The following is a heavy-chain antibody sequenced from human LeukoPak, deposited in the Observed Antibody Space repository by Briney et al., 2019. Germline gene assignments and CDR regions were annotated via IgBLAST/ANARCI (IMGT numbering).Heavy chain of an antibody. CDR2: MSPNSGDT. D-gene: IGHD7-27*01. CDR3: ARGPPNWGYDY. V-gene: IGHV1-8*01. Sequence: ASVKVSCKASGYTFTSYDFNWVRQATGQRPEWMGWMSPNSGDTGYARKFQDRVTMTRNTSISTAYMELSSVRSDDTAVYYCARGPPNWGYDYWGPGTLVTVSS. J-gene: IGHJ4*02. CDR1: GYTFTSYD.